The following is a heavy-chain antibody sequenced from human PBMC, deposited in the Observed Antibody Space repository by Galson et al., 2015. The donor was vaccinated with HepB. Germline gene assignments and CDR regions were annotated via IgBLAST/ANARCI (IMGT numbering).Heavy chain of an antibody. Sequence: CKASGYTFTSYDINWVRQATGQGLEWMGWMNPNSGNTGYAQKFQGRVTMTRNTSISTAYMELSSLRSEDTAVYYCAREVGLRYFDWFPNYYYGMDVWGQGTTVTVSS. CDR1: GYTFTSYD. CDR2: MNPNSGNT. V-gene: IGHV1-8*01. CDR3: AREVGLRYFDWFPNYYYGMDV. D-gene: IGHD3-9*01. J-gene: IGHJ6*02.